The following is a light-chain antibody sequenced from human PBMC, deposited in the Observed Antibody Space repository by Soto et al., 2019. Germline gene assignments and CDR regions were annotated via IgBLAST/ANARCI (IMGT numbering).Light chain of an antibody. CDR3: CSYAGRGVV. V-gene: IGLV2-23*01. CDR2: EGS. J-gene: IGLJ2*01. Sequence: QSALTQPASVSGSPGQSITISCTGTSSDVGSYNLASWYQQHPGKAPKLMIYEGSKRPSGVSNRFSGSKSGNTASLTISGLQAEDEADYYCCSYAGRGVVFGGGTKVTVL. CDR1: SSDVGSYNL.